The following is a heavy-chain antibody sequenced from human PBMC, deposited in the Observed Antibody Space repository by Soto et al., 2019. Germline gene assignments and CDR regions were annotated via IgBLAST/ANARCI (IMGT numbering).Heavy chain of an antibody. D-gene: IGHD6-13*01. Sequence: EVQLLESGGGLVQPGGSLRVSCAASGFTFSSSAMNWVRQAPGKGLEWVSGIGGSGGWTHYAESVKGRFTISRDNSKNTPYLESNSSKAEDTAVYYCAKAQSAAGTADWGQGTLVTVSS. CDR3: AKAQSAAGTAD. CDR1: GFTFSSSA. CDR2: IGGSGGWT. V-gene: IGHV3-23*01. J-gene: IGHJ4*02.